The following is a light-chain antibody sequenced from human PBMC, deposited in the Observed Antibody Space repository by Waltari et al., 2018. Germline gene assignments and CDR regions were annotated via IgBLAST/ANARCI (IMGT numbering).Light chain of an antibody. Sequence: QSALTQPRSVSGPPGQSFTISCTGTSSQVGGYNYVSWYQQHPGKAPKLIIYQVRKRPSGVPDRFSASKSGNTASLTISGLQTEDEADYYCCSFAGSPYVFGPGTKVTVL. CDR3: CSFAGSPYV. CDR2: QVR. J-gene: IGLJ1*01. CDR1: SSQVGGYNY. V-gene: IGLV2-11*01.